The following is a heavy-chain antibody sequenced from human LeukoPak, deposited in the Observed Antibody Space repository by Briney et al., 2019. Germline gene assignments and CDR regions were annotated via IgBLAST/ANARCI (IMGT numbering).Heavy chain of an antibody. CDR2: IYPGDSDT. J-gene: IGHJ4*02. V-gene: IGHV5-51*01. CDR1: GYTFVNYW. D-gene: IGHD2-21*02. Sequence: GESLKISCRGSGYTFVNYWIGWLRQMPGKGLEWMGIIYPGDSDTTYSPSFQGQVTISADKSISTAYLQWSSLKASDTAMYYCARHSGDDFATFDYWGQGTLVTVSS. CDR3: ARHSGDDFATFDY.